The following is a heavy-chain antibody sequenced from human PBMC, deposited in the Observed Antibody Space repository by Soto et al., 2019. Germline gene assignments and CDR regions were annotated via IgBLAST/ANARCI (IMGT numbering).Heavy chain of an antibody. CDR2: IRSKAYGGTT. J-gene: IGHJ4*02. CDR3: TRDPEYYDFWSGYYPSWSLDY. D-gene: IGHD3-3*01. Sequence: GGSLRLSCTASGFTFGDYAMSWVRQAPGKGLEWVGFIRSKAYGGTTEYAASVKGRFTISRDDSKSIAYLQMNSLKTEDTAVYYCTRDPEYYDFWSGYYPSWSLDYWGQGTLVTVPQ. CDR1: GFTFGDYA. V-gene: IGHV3-49*04.